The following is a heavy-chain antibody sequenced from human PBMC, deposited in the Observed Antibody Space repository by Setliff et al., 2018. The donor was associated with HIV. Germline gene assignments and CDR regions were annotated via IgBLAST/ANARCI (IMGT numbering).Heavy chain of an antibody. CDR1: GFTFDDYG. J-gene: IGHJ3*02. Sequence: SGGSLRLSCAASGFTFDDYGMSWVRQAPGKGLEWVSGINWNGGSTGYADSVRGRFTISRDNAQNTLYLHLNSLKPEDTAVYYGSYDASGYYGYDMWGQGTMVTVSS. CDR2: INWNGGST. D-gene: IGHD3-22*01. CDR3: SYDASGYYGYDM. V-gene: IGHV3-20*04.